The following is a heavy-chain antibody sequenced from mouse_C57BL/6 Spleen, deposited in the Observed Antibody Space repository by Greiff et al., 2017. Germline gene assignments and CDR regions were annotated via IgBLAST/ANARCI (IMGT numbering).Heavy chain of an antibody. CDR3: ARDAPITTVVARFAY. CDR1: GYTFPSYW. Sequence: QVQLQQPGTELVKPGASVKLSCKASGYTFPSYWMHWVKPRPGPGLEWIGNINPSNGGTNYNEKFKSKATLTVDKSSSTAYMQLSSRTSEDSAVYYCARDAPITTVVARFAYWGQGTLVTVSA. V-gene: IGHV1-53*01. J-gene: IGHJ3*01. D-gene: IGHD1-1*01. CDR2: INPSNGGT.